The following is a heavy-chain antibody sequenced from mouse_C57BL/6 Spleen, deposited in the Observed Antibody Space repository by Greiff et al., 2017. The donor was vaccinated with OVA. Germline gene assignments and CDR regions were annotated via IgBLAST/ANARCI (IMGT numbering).Heavy chain of an antibody. J-gene: IGHJ1*03. V-gene: IGHV1-84*01. CDR1: GYTFTDYY. Sequence: QVQLQQSGPELVKPGASVKISCKASGYTFTDYYINWVKQRPGQGLEWIGWLYPGSGNTKYNEKFKGKATLTVDTSSSTAYMQLSSLTSEDSAVYFCARGGLGWYFDVWGTGTTVTVSS. D-gene: IGHD3-3*01. CDR3: ARGGLGWYFDV. CDR2: LYPGSGNT.